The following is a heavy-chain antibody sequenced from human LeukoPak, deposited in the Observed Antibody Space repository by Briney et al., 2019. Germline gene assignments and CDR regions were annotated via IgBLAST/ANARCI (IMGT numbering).Heavy chain of an antibody. CDR3: AKVLEGLFDY. J-gene: IGHJ4*02. D-gene: IGHD1-1*01. V-gene: IGHV3-23*01. Sequence: TGGSLRLSCAASGFTVSSNYMSWVRQAPGKGLEWVSAISGSGGSTYYADSVKGRFTISRDNSKNTLYLQMNSLRAEDTAVYYCAKVLEGLFDYWGQGTLVTVSS. CDR1: GFTVSSNY. CDR2: ISGSGGST.